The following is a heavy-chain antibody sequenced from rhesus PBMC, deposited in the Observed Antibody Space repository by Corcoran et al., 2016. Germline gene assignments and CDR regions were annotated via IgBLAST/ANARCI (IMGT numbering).Heavy chain of an antibody. J-gene: IGHJ4*01. CDR3: ARHRTASGSWFDY. Sequence: QPPGKVQEFVEYLYDNSGSTDYHPSLKNRVTIAKDTSQNQFSLKLSSVTAADTAVFYCARHRTASGSWFDYWGQGVLVTVSS. CDR2: LYDNSGST. V-gene: IGHV4-76*01. D-gene: IGHD6-25*01.